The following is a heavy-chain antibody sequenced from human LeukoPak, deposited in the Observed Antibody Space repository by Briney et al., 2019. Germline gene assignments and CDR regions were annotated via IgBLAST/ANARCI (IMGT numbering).Heavy chain of an antibody. J-gene: IGHJ3*02. V-gene: IGHV3-66*01. CDR3: AERSDI. CDR2: IYSGGST. CDR1: GFTFSSYA. Sequence: GGSLRLSCAASGFTFSSYAMSWVRQAPGKGLEWVSVIYSGGSTYYADSVKGRSTISRDNSKNTLYLQMNSLRAEDTAVYYCAERSDIWGQGTMVTVSS.